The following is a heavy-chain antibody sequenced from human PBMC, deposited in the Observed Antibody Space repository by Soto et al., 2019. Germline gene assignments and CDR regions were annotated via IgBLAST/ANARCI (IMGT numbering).Heavy chain of an antibody. CDR3: AKRNWNCSSSSCFVLGAFDV. V-gene: IGHV3-23*01. CDR1: GFTFSIYA. J-gene: IGHJ3*01. D-gene: IGHD2-2*01. CDR2: ISSSGGTT. Sequence: EVQLLESGGGLVQPGGSLRLSCAASGFTFSIYAMSWVRQAPGKGLEWVSGISSSGGTTYSADSVKGRITISRDNYKNTLYLQIDSLRAEYTAVYFCAKRNWNCSSSSCFVLGAFDVWGQGTMVTVSS.